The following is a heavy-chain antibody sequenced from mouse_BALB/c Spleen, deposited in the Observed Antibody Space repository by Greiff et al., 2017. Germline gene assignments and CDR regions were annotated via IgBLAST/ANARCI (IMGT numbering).Heavy chain of an antibody. Sequence: VQLQQSGPRLVKPSQTLSLTCSVTGDSITSGYWNWLRKFPGNKLEYMGYISYSGSTYYNPSLKSRISITRDTSKNQYYLQLNSVTTEDTATYYCARYGVLRGYYAMDYWGQGTSVTVSS. CDR1: GDSITSGY. J-gene: IGHJ4*01. CDR2: ISYSGST. V-gene: IGHV3-8*02. D-gene: IGHD1-1*01. CDR3: ARYGVLRGYYAMDY.